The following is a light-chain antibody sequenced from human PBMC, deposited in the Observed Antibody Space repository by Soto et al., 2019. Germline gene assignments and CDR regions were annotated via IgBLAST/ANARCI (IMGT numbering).Light chain of an antibody. V-gene: IGKV3-20*01. CDR2: GAS. CDR3: QQYGGSTLYT. Sequence: EIVLTQSPGTLSLSPGERATLSCRASQSVSRSFLAWYQQKPGQAPRLLIYGASSRATGIPDRFSGSGSGTPFTLTISRLKPEDFAVYYCQQYGGSTLYTFGQGTKLEIK. J-gene: IGKJ2*01. CDR1: QSVSRSF.